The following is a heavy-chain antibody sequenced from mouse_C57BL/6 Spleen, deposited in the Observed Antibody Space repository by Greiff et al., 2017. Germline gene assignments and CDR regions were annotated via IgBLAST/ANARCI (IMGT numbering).Heavy chain of an antibody. CDR2: IYPGSGST. D-gene: IGHD2-1*01. J-gene: IGHJ4*01. Sequence: QVQLQQSGAELVKPGASVKMSCKASGYTFTSYWITWVKQRPGRGLEWIGDIYPGSGSTNYNEKFKSKATLTVDTSSSTAYMQLSSLTSEDSAVYCCASESLPRGDYWGQGTSVTVSS. CDR3: ASESLPRGDY. V-gene: IGHV1-55*01. CDR1: GYTFTSYW.